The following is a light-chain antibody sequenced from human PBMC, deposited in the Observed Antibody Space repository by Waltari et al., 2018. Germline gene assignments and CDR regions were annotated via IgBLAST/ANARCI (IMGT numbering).Light chain of an antibody. CDR2: QDS. J-gene: IGLJ2*01. Sequence: SYELTQPPSVSVSPGQTASLTCSGDRLGDKCAYWYQQKPGQSPVRVIYQDSRRSSGIPERFSGSNSGNTATLTISGSQAMDEADYYCQAWDSNTVVFGGGTKLTVL. V-gene: IGLV3-1*01. CDR1: RLGDKC. CDR3: QAWDSNTVV.